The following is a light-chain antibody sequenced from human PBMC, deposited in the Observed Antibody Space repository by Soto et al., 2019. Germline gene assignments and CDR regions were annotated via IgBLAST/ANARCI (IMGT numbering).Light chain of an antibody. V-gene: IGLV3-1*01. CDR1: KLGDKY. J-gene: IGLJ1*01. CDR2: QDS. CDR3: QAWDSRTV. Sequence: SYELTQPPSVSVSPGQTASITCSGDKLGDKYACWYQQKPGQSPVLVIYQDSKRPSRSPERFSGSNSGNTATLTISGTQAMDEADYYCQAWDSRTVFGTGTKLTVL.